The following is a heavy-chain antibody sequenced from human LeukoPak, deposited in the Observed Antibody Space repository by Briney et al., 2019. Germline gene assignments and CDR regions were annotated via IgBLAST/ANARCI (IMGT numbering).Heavy chain of an antibody. J-gene: IGHJ4*02. V-gene: IGHV3-23*01. CDR3: AKGSSAGRPYYFDY. Sequence: PGGSLRLSCAASGFTFSSYTMSWVRQAPGKGLEWVSAISHTSEYTYHADSVKGRFTISRDNSKNMLYLQMNSLRAEDTAMYYCAKGSSAGRPYYFDYWGQGTLVTVSS. CDR1: GFTFSSYT. CDR2: ISHTSEYT. D-gene: IGHD3-10*01.